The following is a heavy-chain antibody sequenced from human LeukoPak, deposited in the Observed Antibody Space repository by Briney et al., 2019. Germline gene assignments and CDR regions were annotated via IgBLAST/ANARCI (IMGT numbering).Heavy chain of an antibody. J-gene: IGHJ4*02. CDR1: GYTLTELS. CDR2: FDPGDGET. Sequence: ASVKLSCKVFGYTLTELSMQWVRQAPGKGLEWMGGFDPGDGETIYAQKFQGRVTMTEATSTDTAYMELSSLRSEDPAMYYCATILASTSTTRNYWGQGTLVTVSS. V-gene: IGHV1-24*01. D-gene: IGHD2-2*01. CDR3: ATILASTSTTRNY.